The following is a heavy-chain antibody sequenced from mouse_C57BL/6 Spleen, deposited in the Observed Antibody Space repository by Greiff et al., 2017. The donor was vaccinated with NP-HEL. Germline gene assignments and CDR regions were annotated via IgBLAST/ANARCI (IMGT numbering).Heavy chain of an antibody. Sequence: QVQLQQSGAELMKPGASVKLSCKASGYTFTGYWIEWVKQRPGHGLEWIGEILPGGGSTNYNEKFKGKATFTADTSSNTAYMQLSSLTTEDSAIYYCARNITDDFDYWGQGTTLTVSS. V-gene: IGHV1-9*01. D-gene: IGHD1-2*01. CDR1: GYTFTGYW. CDR3: ARNITDDFDY. CDR2: ILPGGGST. J-gene: IGHJ2*01.